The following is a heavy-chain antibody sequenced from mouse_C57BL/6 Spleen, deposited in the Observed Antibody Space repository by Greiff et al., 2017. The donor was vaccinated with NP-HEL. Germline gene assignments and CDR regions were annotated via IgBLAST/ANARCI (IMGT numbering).Heavy chain of an antibody. D-gene: IGHD1-1*01. Sequence: EVKLVESGGGLVKPGGSLKLSCAASGFTFSSYAMSWVRQTPEKRLEWVATISDGGSYTYYPDNVKGRFTISRDNAKNNLYLQMSHLKSEDTAMYYCARDRGPPLRSYWYFDVWGTGTTVTVSS. CDR1: GFTFSSYA. CDR2: ISDGGSYT. J-gene: IGHJ1*03. CDR3: ARDRGPPLRSYWYFDV. V-gene: IGHV5-4*01.